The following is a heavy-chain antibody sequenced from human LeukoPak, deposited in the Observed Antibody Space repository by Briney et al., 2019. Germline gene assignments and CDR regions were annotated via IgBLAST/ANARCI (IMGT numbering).Heavy chain of an antibody. V-gene: IGHV1-69*05. Sequence: SVKVSCKASGGTFMTYSVTWVRQAPGQGLEWMGGIIPIFGTPNYAQKFQGRVKVTTDDATGTAYMELSSLMSEDTAIYYCARVDRYHFYLDVWGKGTPVTVSS. CDR2: IIPIFGTP. CDR1: GGTFMTYS. CDR3: ARVDRYHFYLDV. J-gene: IGHJ6*03.